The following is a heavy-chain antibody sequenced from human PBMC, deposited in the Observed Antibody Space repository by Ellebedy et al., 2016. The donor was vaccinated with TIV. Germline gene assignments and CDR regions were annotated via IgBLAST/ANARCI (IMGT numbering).Heavy chain of an antibody. Sequence: GSLRLXCTVSGCSVSRYFWSWIRQPAGKGLEWIGRIFTSGSFNYNPSLMSRVTMSVVTSKNQISLRLNSVTTADTAVYYCARVHCSITTCDYYYMDVWGKGTTVTVSS. CDR1: GCSVSRYF. V-gene: IGHV4-4*07. CDR3: ARVHCSITTCDYYYMDV. D-gene: IGHD1-1*01. J-gene: IGHJ6*03. CDR2: IFTSGSF.